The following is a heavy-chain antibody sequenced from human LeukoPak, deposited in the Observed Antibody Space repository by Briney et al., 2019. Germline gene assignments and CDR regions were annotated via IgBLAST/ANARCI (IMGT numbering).Heavy chain of an antibody. D-gene: IGHD2-15*01. V-gene: IGHV4-59*01. CDR1: GGSISSYY. CDR2: IYYSGST. CDR3: ARLGYCSGGSCHETYNWFDP. J-gene: IGHJ5*02. Sequence: SETLSLTCTVSGGSISSYYWSWIRQPPGKGLEWIGYIYYSGSTNYNPSLKSRVTISVDTSKNQFSLKLSSVTAAGTAVYYCARLGYCSGGSCHETYNWFDPWGQGTLVTVSS.